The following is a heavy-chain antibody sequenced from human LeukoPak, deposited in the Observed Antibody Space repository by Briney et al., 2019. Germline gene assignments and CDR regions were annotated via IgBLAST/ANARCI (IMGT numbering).Heavy chain of an antibody. V-gene: IGHV4-59*12. CDR1: GGSISSYY. CDR2: IYYSGST. J-gene: IGHJ4*02. Sequence: SETLSLTCTVSGGSISSYYWSWIRQPTGKGLEWIGYIYYSGSTNYNPSLKSRVTISVDTSKNQFSLKLSSVTAADTAVYYCARSGSGYLRYYFDYWGQGTLVTVSS. D-gene: IGHD5-12*01. CDR3: ARSGSGYLRYYFDY.